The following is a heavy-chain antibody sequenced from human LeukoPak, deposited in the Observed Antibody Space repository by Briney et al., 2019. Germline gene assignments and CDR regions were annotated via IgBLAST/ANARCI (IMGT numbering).Heavy chain of an antibody. CDR3: ARIGGSGSYSGHYFDH. D-gene: IGHD3-10*01. J-gene: IGHJ4*02. V-gene: IGHV3-74*01. CDR1: GFTFSTYW. Sequence: GGSLRLSCAASGFTFSTYWMHWVRRAPGKGLVWVSRISTDGSVTSYADSVKGRFTISRDNAKNTMYLQMNSLRAEDTVVYYCARIGGSGSYSGHYFDHWGQGTLVTVSS. CDR2: ISTDGSVT.